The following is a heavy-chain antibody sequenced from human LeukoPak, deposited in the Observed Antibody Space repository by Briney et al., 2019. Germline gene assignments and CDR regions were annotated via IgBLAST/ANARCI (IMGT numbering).Heavy chain of an antibody. CDR2: IRYDGSNK. Sequence: PRGSLRLSCAASGFTFSSYGTHWVRQAPGKGLEWVAFIRYDGSNKYYADSVKGRFTISRDNSKNTLYLQMNSLRAEDTAVYYCAKDFHGKRGFDYWGQGTPVTVSS. V-gene: IGHV3-30*02. CDR3: AKDFHGKRGFDY. CDR1: GFTFSSYG. J-gene: IGHJ4*02.